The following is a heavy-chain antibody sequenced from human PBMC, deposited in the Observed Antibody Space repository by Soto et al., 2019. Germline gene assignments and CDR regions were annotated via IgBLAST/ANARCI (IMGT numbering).Heavy chain of an antibody. D-gene: IGHD3-16*01. J-gene: IGHJ4*02. V-gene: IGHV3-30*19. CDR1: GFTFRRYV. Sequence: QVQLVESGGGVVQPGTSLRLSCVGSGFTFRRYVIHWVRQAPGKGVEWVALTSYDGSNKYYDDSVKGRFTISRDNSRNTVDLQMDNLRLEDTALYYCARWGTTGGLDVWGQGTLVPVSS. CDR2: TSYDGSNK. CDR3: ARWGTTGGLDV.